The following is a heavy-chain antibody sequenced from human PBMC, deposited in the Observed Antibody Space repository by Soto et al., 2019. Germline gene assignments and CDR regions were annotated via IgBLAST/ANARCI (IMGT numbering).Heavy chain of an antibody. CDR2: IIPISETT. CDR1: GGTFSSYA. J-gene: IGHJ6*02. Sequence: QVQLVQSGAEVKKPGSSVKVSCKASGGTFSSYAISWVRQAPGQGLEWMGGIIPISETTNYAQKCQGRVTITAEESKSTAYMELSSLRSEDTAVYYCARSQGSSTSLEIYYYYYYGMDVWGQGTTVNVSS. D-gene: IGHD2-2*01. CDR3: ARSQGSSTSLEIYYYYYYGMDV. V-gene: IGHV1-69*01.